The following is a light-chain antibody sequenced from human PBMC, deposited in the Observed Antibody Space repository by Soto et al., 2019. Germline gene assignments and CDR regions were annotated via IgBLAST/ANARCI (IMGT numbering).Light chain of an antibody. Sequence: QSLLTQPPSVSGAPGQRVTISCTGSSSNIGAGYDVHWYQQLPGTAPKLLIYDNSNRPSGVPDRFSGSKSGTSASLAITGLRAEDEADYYCQSYDSSLSGYVFGTGTKLTVL. J-gene: IGLJ1*01. CDR3: QSYDSSLSGYV. V-gene: IGLV1-40*01. CDR2: DNS. CDR1: SSNIGAGYD.